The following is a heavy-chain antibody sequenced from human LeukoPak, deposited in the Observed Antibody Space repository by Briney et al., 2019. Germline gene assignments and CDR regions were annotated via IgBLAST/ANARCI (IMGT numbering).Heavy chain of an antibody. V-gene: IGHV3-7*01. CDR1: GFTFSSYG. Sequence: GGSLRLSCAASGFTFSSYGMSWVRQAPGKGLEWVANIKQGGSGKYYVDSVKGRFTISRDNAKNSLYLQMNSLRAEDTAVYYCARDGVVGAIDSWGQGTLVTVSS. J-gene: IGHJ5*01. D-gene: IGHD1-26*01. CDR3: ARDGVVGAIDS. CDR2: IKQGGSGK.